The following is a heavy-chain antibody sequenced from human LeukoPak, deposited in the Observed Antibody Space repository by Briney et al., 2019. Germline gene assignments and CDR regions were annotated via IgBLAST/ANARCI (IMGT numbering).Heavy chain of an antibody. D-gene: IGHD3-22*01. V-gene: IGHV4-59*13. CDR1: GGSISSYY. CDR3: ARAPYTSGFYFFDP. Sequence: NPSETLSLTCTVSGGSISSYYWSWIRQPPGKGLEWIGYVYYSGSTTYNPSLKSRVTISVDTSKNQFSLKLSSVTAADTAVYYCARAPYTSGFYFFDPWGQGTLVTVSS. CDR2: VYYSGST. J-gene: IGHJ5*02.